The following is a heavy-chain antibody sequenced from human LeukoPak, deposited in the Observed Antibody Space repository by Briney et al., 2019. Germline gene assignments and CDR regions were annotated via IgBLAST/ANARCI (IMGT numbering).Heavy chain of an antibody. CDR2: LYHSGST. V-gene: IGHV4-39*07. D-gene: IGHD6-13*01. Sequence: SETLSLTCTVSGGSLSSSTYYWGWLRQPPGRGREWIGRLYHSGSTYYNPSLKSRVTISVDTSKNQFSLKLSSVTAAETAVYYCARGRPGIAATSYYYYMDIWGKGTTVTVSS. CDR3: ARGRPGIAATSYYYYMDI. J-gene: IGHJ6*03. CDR1: GGSLSSSTYY.